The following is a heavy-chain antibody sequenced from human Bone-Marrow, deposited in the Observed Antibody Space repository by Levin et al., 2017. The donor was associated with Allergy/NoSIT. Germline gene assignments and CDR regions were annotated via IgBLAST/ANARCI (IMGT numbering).Heavy chain of an antibody. J-gene: IGHJ4*02. D-gene: IGHD2/OR15-2a*01. CDR1: GFTFSSYA. CDR3: AKAMEASSMFDS. Sequence: GESLKISCVASGFTFSSYAMHWVRQAPGKGLEWVSLVSWDGGSTYYADSVKGRFTISRDNSKNSLYLHMNSLRPEDTALYYCAKAMEASSMFDSWGQGTLVTVSS. V-gene: IGHV3-43D*03. CDR2: VSWDGGST.